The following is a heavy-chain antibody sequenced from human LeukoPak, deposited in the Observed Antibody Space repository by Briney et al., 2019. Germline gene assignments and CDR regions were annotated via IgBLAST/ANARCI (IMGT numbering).Heavy chain of an antibody. J-gene: IGHJ4*02. Sequence: PGGSLRLSSAATGFTFSNYAMAWVRQAPGKGLEWISAVSGRGTHTYYADSVKGRFIVSRDNSKSTLYLQMDSLRAEDTAVYYCAKDRVAWVTLGFYFAYWGQGSLVTVSS. CDR2: VSGRGTHT. D-gene: IGHD2-21*02. CDR3: AKDRVAWVTLGFYFAY. CDR1: GFTFSNYA. V-gene: IGHV3-23*01.